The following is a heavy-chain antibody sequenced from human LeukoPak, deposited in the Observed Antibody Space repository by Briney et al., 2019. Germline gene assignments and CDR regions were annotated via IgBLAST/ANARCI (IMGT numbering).Heavy chain of an antibody. CDR3: ARDPSNSSGRYEYFDY. Sequence: ASVKDSCTASGYTFTHHSISWVRQAPGQGLEWMGWISAYNGDTNYAQNFRGRVTMTTDTSRTTAYMELRSLRSDDTAVYYCARDPSNSSGRYEYFDYWGQGTLVTVSS. V-gene: IGHV1-18*01. CDR1: GYTFTHHS. CDR2: ISAYNGDT. D-gene: IGHD6-19*01. J-gene: IGHJ4*02.